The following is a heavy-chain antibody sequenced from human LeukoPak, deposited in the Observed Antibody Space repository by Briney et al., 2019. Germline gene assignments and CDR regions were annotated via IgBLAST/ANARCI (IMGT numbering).Heavy chain of an antibody. CDR1: GGSISSSSYY. V-gene: IGHV4-39*07. D-gene: IGHD5-12*01. Sequence: SETLSLTCTVSGGSISSSSYYWGWIRQPPGKGLEWIGSIYYSGSTYYNPSLKSRVTISEDTSKNQFSLKLSSVTAADTAMYYCARASWLPQTRNYYYMDVWGKGTTVTISS. CDR3: ARASWLPQTRNYYYMDV. CDR2: IYYSGST. J-gene: IGHJ6*03.